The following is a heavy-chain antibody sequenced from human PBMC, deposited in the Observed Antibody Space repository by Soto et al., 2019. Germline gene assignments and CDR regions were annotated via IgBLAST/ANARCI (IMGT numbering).Heavy chain of an antibody. CDR3: ASTELRDGYNLFVDYYGMDV. Sequence: SETLSLTCTVSGGSISSYYWSWIRQPPGKGLEWIGYIYYSGSTNYNPSLKSRVTISVDTSKNQFSLKLSSVTAADTAVYYCASTELRDGYNLFVDYYGMDVWGQGTTVTVSS. CDR2: IYYSGST. J-gene: IGHJ6*02. V-gene: IGHV4-59*01. D-gene: IGHD5-12*01. CDR1: GGSISSYY.